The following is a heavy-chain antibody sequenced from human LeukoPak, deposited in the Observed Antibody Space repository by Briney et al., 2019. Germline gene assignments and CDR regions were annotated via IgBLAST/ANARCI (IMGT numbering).Heavy chain of an antibody. V-gene: IGHV1-18*01. J-gene: IGHJ1*01. Sequence: ASVKVSCKASGYTFTSYGISWVRQAPGQGLEWMGWISAYNGNTNYAQKLQGRVTMTTDTSTSTAYMELRSPRSDDTAVYYCARAPSGYYQENRWSAEYFQHWGQGTLVTVSS. CDR1: GYTFTSYG. D-gene: IGHD3-22*01. CDR3: ARAPSGYYQENRWSAEYFQH. CDR2: ISAYNGNT.